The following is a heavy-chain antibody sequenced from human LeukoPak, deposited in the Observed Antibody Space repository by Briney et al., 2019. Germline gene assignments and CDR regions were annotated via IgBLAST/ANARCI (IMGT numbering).Heavy chain of an antibody. CDR1: GFTFRGYA. CDR2: ISDSGGST. Sequence: GGSLRLSCAASGFTFRGYAMSWVRQAPGKGLELVSGISDSGGSTYYADSVKGRFTISRDNSKNTLYLQMHSLRADDTAVYYCAKDRVRIAATGVDYWGQGTLVTVSS. D-gene: IGHD6-6*01. J-gene: IGHJ4*02. V-gene: IGHV3-23*01. CDR3: AKDRVRIAATGVDY.